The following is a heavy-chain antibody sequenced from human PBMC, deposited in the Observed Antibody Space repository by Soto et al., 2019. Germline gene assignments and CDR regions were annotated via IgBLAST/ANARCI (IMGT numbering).Heavy chain of an antibody. CDR3: ARGDKKNDYYFDH. CDR1: GASITSGDYA. Sequence: QLQLQESGSGLVKPSQTLSLTCVVSGASITSGDYAWNWVRQPPGKGLEWLGYIYNNGASYYNPSLKSRVTISLDRSSNHVSLRLNSVTAADTALYFCARGDKKNDYYFDHWGQGTLVTVTS. J-gene: IGHJ4*02. CDR2: IYNNGAS. D-gene: IGHD3-16*01. V-gene: IGHV4-30-2*01.